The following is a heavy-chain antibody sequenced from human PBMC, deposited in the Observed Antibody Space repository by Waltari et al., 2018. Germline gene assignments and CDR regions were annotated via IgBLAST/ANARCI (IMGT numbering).Heavy chain of an antibody. J-gene: IGHJ3*02. CDR1: GYSISSGYY. CDR2: IYHSGST. CDR3: ARAPRPARGSSHGGAFDI. D-gene: IGHD1-26*01. Sequence: QVQLQESGPGLVKPSETLSLTCAVSGYSISSGYYWGWIRQPPGKGLEWIWSIYHSGSTYYNPSLKSRVTISVDTSKNQFSLKLSSVTAADTAVYYCARAPRPARGSSHGGAFDIWGQGTMVTVSS. V-gene: IGHV4-38-2*01.